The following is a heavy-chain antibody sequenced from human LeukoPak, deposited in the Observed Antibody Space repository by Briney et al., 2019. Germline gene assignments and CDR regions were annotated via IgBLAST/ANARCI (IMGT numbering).Heavy chain of an antibody. V-gene: IGHV3-15*01. CDR1: GFTFSSYG. D-gene: IGHD6-13*01. Sequence: PGGSLRLSCAASGFTFSSYGMSWVRQAPGKGLEWVGRIKSKTDGGTTDYAAPVKGRFTISRDDSKNTRYLQMNSLRAEDTAVYYCARDHKQQLLWYTYNWFDPWGQGTLVTVSS. CDR3: ARDHKQQLLWYTYNWFDP. CDR2: IKSKTDGGTT. J-gene: IGHJ5*02.